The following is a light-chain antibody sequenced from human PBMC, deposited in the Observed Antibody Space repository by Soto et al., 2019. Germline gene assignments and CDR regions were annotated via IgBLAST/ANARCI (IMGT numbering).Light chain of an antibody. J-gene: IGKJ4*01. V-gene: IGKV3-20*01. CDR1: QSVSSSY. CDR2: GAS. Sequence: EIVLTQSPGTLSLSPGERATLSCRASQSVSSSYLAWYQQKPGQAPRLLIYGASSRATGIPDRFSGSGSGTDFTLTISRLEPEDFAVYYCQQYDRSPLTFGGGTKLEIK. CDR3: QQYDRSPLT.